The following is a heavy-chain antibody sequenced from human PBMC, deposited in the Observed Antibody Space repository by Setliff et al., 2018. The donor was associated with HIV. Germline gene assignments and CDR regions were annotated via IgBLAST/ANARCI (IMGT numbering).Heavy chain of an antibody. V-gene: IGHV1-2*06. CDR1: GYTFTDYY. D-gene: IGHD1-7*01. CDR3: AKDRTGTGTTLHV. J-gene: IGHJ6*04. CDR2: INPKSGGT. Sequence: GASVKVSCKASGYTFTDYYIHWVRQAPGQGLERMGRINPKSGGTNYVQKFQGRVTMTRDTSINTAYLELSRLRSDDTAVYYCAKDRTGTGTTLHVWGKGTTVTVSS.